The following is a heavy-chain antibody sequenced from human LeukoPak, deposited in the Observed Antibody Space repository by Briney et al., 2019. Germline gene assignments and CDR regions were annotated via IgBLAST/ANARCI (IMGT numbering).Heavy chain of an antibody. CDR1: GFTIRNYV. CDR2: TSSDLNVK. V-gene: IGHV3-30-3*01. Sequence: GGSLRLSCAASGFTIRNYVIHWVRQAPGKGLEWVAVTSSDLNVKLYADSVKGRFTISRDNSRSTLYLQMNSLRPEDTAIYYCAREGYYGSGSPPSLYFDYWGQGTLVTVSS. D-gene: IGHD3-10*01. CDR3: AREGYYGSGSPPSLYFDY. J-gene: IGHJ4*02.